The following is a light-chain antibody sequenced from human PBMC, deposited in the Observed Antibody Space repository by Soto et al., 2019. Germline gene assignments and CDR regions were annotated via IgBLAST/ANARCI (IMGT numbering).Light chain of an antibody. J-gene: IGLJ1*01. V-gene: IGLV2-8*01. CDR1: SSDVGGYNY. CDR2: EVN. Sequence: QSALTQPPSASGSPGQSVAISCTGTSSDVGGYNYVSWYQQHPGKAPKLIIYEVNKRPSGVPDRFSGSKSGNTASLPVSGLQAEDEADYYCSSYAGSSNVFGTGTKVTVL. CDR3: SSYAGSSNV.